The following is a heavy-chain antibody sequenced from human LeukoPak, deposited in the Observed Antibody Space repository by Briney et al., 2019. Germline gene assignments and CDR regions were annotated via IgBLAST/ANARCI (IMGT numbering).Heavy chain of an antibody. CDR2: IGGSGDTT. Sequence: GSLRLSCAASGFTFSSYAMSWVRQAPGKGLEWVSAIGGSGDTTYYADSVKGRFTISRDYSKNTLYLQMNSLRAEDTAVYYCAKFHIVVVNGYFDYWGQGTLVTVSS. V-gene: IGHV3-23*01. D-gene: IGHD2-21*01. CDR1: GFTFSSYA. J-gene: IGHJ4*02. CDR3: AKFHIVVVNGYFDY.